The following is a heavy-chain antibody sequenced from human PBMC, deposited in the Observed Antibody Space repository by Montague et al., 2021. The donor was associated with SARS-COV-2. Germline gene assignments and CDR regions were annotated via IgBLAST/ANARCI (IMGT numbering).Heavy chain of an antibody. V-gene: IGHV4-34*01. Sequence: SETLSLTCAISGGSFSNYYWSWIRQPPGKGLEWIGEVNQSGTTIYNPSVKSGVTISEDTSKNQFPLNLSSVTAADTAVYYCAKVAGSHDTFDIWGRGTMVTVSS. CDR2: VNQSGTT. CDR3: AKVAGSHDTFDI. J-gene: IGHJ3*02. D-gene: IGHD6-19*01. CDR1: GGSFSNYY.